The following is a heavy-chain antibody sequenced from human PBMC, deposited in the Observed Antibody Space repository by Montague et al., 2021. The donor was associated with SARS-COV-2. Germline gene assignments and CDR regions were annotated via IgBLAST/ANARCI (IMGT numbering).Heavy chain of an antibody. Sequence: SETLSLTCSVSGGSTSNYYWTWIRQSPGKGLQWIGYIFYTGSTKFNPSLKSRVPMLLDTSKNHFSLRLSAVTAADTARYYCARAQNICFIANCVNYFDLWGLGALVTVSS. CDR2: IFYTGST. V-gene: IGHV4-59*01. CDR1: GGSTSNYY. D-gene: IGHD2-15*01. J-gene: IGHJ4*02. CDR3: ARAQNICFIANCVNYFDL.